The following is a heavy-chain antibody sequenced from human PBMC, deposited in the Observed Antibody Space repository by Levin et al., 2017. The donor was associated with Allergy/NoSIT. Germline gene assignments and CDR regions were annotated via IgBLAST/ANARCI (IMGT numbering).Heavy chain of an antibody. CDR3: ARDRTGYSSPFDY. Sequence: PSETLSLTCTVSGGSISSSSYYWGWIRQPPGKGLEWIGSIYYSGSTYSNPSLKSRVTISVDTSKNQFSLKLSSVTAADTAVYYCARDRTGYSSPFDYWGQGTLVTVSS. CDR2: IYYSGST. J-gene: IGHJ4*02. D-gene: IGHD6-13*01. CDR1: GGSISSSSYY. V-gene: IGHV4-39*07.